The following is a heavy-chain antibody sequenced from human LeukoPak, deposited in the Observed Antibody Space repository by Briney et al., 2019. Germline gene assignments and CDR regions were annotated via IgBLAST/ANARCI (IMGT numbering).Heavy chain of an antibody. CDR3: ARQGAGYGDYAH. V-gene: IGHV4-39*01. D-gene: IGHD4-17*01. CDR1: GGSISSTNYY. CDR2: IYYIGST. J-gene: IGHJ4*02. Sequence: SETLSLTCIVSGGSISSTNYYWGWIHQSPGMGLEWIGSIYYIGSTYYNPSLKNRVTISVDTSKNQFSLKLSSVTAADTAVYYCARQGAGYGDYAHWGQGTLVTVSS.